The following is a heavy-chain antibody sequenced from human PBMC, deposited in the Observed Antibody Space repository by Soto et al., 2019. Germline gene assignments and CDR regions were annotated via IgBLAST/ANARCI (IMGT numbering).Heavy chain of an antibody. CDR2: IKSKTDGGTT. Sequence: EGSLRLSCAASGFTFSNAWMSWVRQAPGKGLEWVGRIKSKTDGGTTDYAAPVKGRFTISRDDSKNTLYLQMNSLKTEDTAVYYCTTDFRRITIFGVVIITPDDAFDIWGQGTMVTVSS. CDR3: TTDFRRITIFGVVIITPDDAFDI. J-gene: IGHJ3*02. CDR1: GFTFSNAW. V-gene: IGHV3-15*01. D-gene: IGHD3-3*01.